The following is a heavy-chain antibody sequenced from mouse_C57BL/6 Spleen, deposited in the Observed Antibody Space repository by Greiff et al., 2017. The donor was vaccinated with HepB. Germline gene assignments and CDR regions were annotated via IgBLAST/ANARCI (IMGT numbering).Heavy chain of an antibody. CDR2: IDPSDSYT. CDR1: GYTFTSYW. CDR3: ARKGGQLRMDYAMDY. V-gene: IGHV1-69*01. Sequence: QVQLKQPGAELVMPGASVKLSCKASGYTFTSYWMHWVKQRPGQGLEWIGEIDPSDSYTNYNQKFKGKSTLTVDKSSSTAYMQLSSLTSEDSAVYYCARKGGQLRMDYAMDYWGQGTSVTVSS. J-gene: IGHJ4*01. D-gene: IGHD3-3*01.